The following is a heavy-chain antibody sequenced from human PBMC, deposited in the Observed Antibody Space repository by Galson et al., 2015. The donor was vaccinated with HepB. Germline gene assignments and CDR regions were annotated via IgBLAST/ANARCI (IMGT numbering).Heavy chain of an antibody. D-gene: IGHD3-22*01. CDR2: ISYDGSNK. CDR3: ARVYYDSSGYCSGYFDY. J-gene: IGHJ4*02. V-gene: IGHV3-30-3*01. Sequence: SLRLSCAASGFTFSRYAMHWVRQAPGKGLEWVAVISYDGSNKYYADSVKGRFTISRDNSKNTLYLQMNSLRPEDTAEYYCARVYYDSSGYCSGYFDYWGQGTQVTVSS. CDR1: GFTFSRYA.